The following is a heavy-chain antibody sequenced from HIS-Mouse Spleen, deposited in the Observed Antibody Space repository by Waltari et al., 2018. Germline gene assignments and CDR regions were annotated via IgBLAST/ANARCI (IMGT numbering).Heavy chain of an antibody. CDR1: GGSISSSRYS. CDR2: IYYSGST. CDR3: AREIPYSSSWYDWYFDL. Sequence: QLQLQESGPGLVKPSETLSLTCTFSGGSISSSRYSGGWIRQPPGKGLEWIGSIYYSGSTYYNPSLKSRVTISVDTSKNQFSLKLSSVTAADTAVYYCAREIPYSSSWYDWYFDLWGRGTLVTVSS. V-gene: IGHV4-39*07. J-gene: IGHJ2*01. D-gene: IGHD6-13*01.